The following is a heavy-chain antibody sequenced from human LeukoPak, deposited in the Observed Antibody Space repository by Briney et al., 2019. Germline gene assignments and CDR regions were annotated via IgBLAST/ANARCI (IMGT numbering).Heavy chain of an antibody. CDR1: GFTFDDYG. V-gene: IGHV3-20*04. CDR3: ARISSDCNGGSCYSEKDY. D-gene: IGHD2-15*01. CDR2: INWNGGST. J-gene: IGHJ4*02. Sequence: GGSLRLSCAASGFTFDDYGMSWVRQAPGKGLEWVSRINWNGGSTAYADSVKGRFTISRDNAKNSLYLQMNSLRAEDTALYYCARISSDCNGGSCYSEKDYWGQGTLVTVSS.